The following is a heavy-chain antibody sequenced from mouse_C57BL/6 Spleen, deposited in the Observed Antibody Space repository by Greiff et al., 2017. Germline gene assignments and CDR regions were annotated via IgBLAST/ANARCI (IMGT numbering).Heavy chain of an antibody. Sequence: VQLQQSVAELVRPGASVKLSCTASGFNIKDDYMHWVKQRPEQGLEWIGWIDPENGDTEYASKFQGKATITADTSSNTAYLQLSSLASEDTAVYYCTGTTVVAPYYYAMDYWGQETSVTVSS. CDR2: IDPENGDT. V-gene: IGHV14-4*01. CDR3: TGTTVVAPYYYAMDY. D-gene: IGHD1-1*01. CDR1: GFNIKDDY. J-gene: IGHJ4*01.